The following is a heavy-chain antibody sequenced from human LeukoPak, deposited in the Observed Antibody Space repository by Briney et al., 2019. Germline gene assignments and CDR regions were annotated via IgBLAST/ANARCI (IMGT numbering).Heavy chain of an antibody. J-gene: IGHJ4*02. D-gene: IGHD4-23*01. Sequence: GGSLRLSCAASGFTFSSYSMNWVRQAPGKGLEWVSSISSSSSYIYYADSVKVRFTISRDNAKNSLYLQMNSLRAEDTAVYYCARPNDYGGIGYWGQGTLVTVSS. CDR2: ISSSSSYI. CDR3: ARPNDYGGIGY. CDR1: GFTFSSYS. V-gene: IGHV3-21*01.